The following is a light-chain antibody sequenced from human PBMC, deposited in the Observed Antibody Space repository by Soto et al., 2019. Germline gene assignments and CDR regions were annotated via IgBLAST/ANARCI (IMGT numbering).Light chain of an antibody. Sequence: IQMTQSPLFLSASIGDRVTITCQASQDITNYLNWYQQKPGKAPKLLIYDASMLERGVPSRFSGGGSGTHFTFTISSLQPEDIATFYCQQYDSFPYRFGQGTKLEIK. V-gene: IGKV1-33*01. CDR3: QQYDSFPYR. J-gene: IGKJ2*03. CDR1: QDITNY. CDR2: DAS.